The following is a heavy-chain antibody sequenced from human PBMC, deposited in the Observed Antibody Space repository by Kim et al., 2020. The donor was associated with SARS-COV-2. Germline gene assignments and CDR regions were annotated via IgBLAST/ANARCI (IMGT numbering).Heavy chain of an antibody. J-gene: IGHJ3*02. CDR2: INHSGST. D-gene: IGHD2-2*02. CDR3: ARGGRKYCSSTSCYITRAFDI. V-gene: IGHV4-34*01. Sequence: SETLSLTCAVYGGSFSGYYWSWIRQPPGKGLEWIGEINHSGSTNYNPSLKSRVTISVDTSKNQFSLKLSSVTAADTAVYYCARGGRKYCSSTSCYITRAFDIWGQGTMVTVSS. CDR1: GGSFSGYY.